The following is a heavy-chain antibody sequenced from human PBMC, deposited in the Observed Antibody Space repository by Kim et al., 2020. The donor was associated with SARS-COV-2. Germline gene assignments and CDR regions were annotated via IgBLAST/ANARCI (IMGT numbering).Heavy chain of an antibody. D-gene: IGHD6-19*01. V-gene: IGHV3-48*02. Sequence: GRFTISRDNAKNSLYLQMNGLRDEDTAVYYCARVHSYSSGWHTSGGMDVWGQRTTVTVSS. CDR3: ARVHSYSSGWHTSGGMDV. J-gene: IGHJ6*02.